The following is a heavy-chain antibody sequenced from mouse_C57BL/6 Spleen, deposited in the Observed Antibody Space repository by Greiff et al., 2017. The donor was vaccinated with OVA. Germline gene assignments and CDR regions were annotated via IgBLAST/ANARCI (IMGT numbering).Heavy chain of an antibody. V-gene: IGHV1-82*01. D-gene: IGHD3-2*02. CDR1: GYAFSSSW. J-gene: IGHJ4*01. CDR2: IYPGDGDT. Sequence: QVQLQQSGPELVKPGASVKISCKASGYAFSSSWMNWVKQRPGKGLEWIGRIYPGDGDTNYNGKFKGKATLTADKSSSTAYMQLSSLTSEDSAVYFCARGPPSGPYAMDYWGQGTSVTVSS. CDR3: ARGPPSGPYAMDY.